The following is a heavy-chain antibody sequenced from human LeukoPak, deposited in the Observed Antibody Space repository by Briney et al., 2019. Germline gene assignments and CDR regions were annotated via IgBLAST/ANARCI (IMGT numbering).Heavy chain of an antibody. CDR1: GFTFSTYW. D-gene: IGHD2-15*01. J-gene: IGHJ4*02. CDR2: IKQDESEK. CDR3: ARNVFSGGSCYFDY. Sequence: PGGSLRLSCAPSGFTFSTYWMTWVRQAPGKGLEWVANIKQDESEKYYVDSLKGRFTISRDNAKNSLSLQMNSLRAEDTAVYYCARNVFSGGSCYFDYWGQGTLVTVSS. V-gene: IGHV3-7*01.